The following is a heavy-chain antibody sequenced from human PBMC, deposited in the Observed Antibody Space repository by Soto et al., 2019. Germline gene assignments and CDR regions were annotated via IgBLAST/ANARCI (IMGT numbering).Heavy chain of an antibody. CDR3: ARRLTPSVTAMGY. V-gene: IGHV3-30-3*01. CDR1: EFTFSDYA. Sequence: QVQLVESGGGVVRPGRPLSLPGSASEFTFSDYAITWVRQAPGKGLEWVASISGEGINKYIADSVKGRFIISRDNSKNTVLLQMSSLGPEDTAVYYCARRLTPSVTAMGYWGQGTLVTVSS. D-gene: IGHD2-21*02. CDR2: ISGEGINK. J-gene: IGHJ4*02.